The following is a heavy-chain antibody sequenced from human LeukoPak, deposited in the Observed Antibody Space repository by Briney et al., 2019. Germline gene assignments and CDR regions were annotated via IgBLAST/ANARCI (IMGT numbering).Heavy chain of an antibody. CDR1: GFTFSDYY. J-gene: IGHJ4*02. V-gene: IGHV3-11*01. CDR3: AKDIIAARVTNFDY. Sequence: GGSLRLSCAASGFTFSDYYMSWIRQAPGKGLEWVSYISSSGSTIYYADSVKGRFTISRDNAKNSLYLQMNSLRAEDTAVYYCAKDIIAARVTNFDYWGQGTLVTVSS. CDR2: ISSSGSTI. D-gene: IGHD6-6*01.